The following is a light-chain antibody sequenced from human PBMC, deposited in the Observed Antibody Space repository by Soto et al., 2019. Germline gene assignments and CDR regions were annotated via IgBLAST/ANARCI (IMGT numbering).Light chain of an antibody. CDR2: GAS. J-gene: IGKJ2*01. CDR3: QQYGASPYT. Sequence: EIVLTQSPGTQSLSPGERVTLSCRASQSVRSNFLGWYHQKPGQAPRLLIYGASIRATGIPDRFSGSGSGTDFTLTISRLEPEDFAVYYCQQYGASPYTFGQGTKLEI. V-gene: IGKV3-20*01. CDR1: QSVRSNF.